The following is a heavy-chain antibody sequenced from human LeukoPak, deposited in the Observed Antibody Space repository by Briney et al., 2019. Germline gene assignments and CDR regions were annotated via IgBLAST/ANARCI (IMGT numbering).Heavy chain of an antibody. Sequence: PGGSLRLSCAASGFTFSSYEMNWVRQAPGKGLEWVSYISTTGSSIYYADSVKGRFTISRDNVKNLLYLQMNSLRAEDTAVYYSARVQRGIAVALDYWGQGTLATVSS. CDR1: GFTFSSYE. CDR2: ISTTGSSI. V-gene: IGHV3-48*03. J-gene: IGHJ4*02. D-gene: IGHD6-19*01. CDR3: ARVQRGIAVALDY.